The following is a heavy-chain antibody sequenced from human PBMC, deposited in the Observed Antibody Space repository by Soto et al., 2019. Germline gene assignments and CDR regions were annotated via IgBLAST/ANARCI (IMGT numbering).Heavy chain of an antibody. CDR2: IIPIFGTA. CDR1: GGTFSSYA. CDR3: AREDTAMGPYYYGMDV. Sequence: ASVKVSCKASGGTFSSYAISWVRQAPGQGLEWMGGIIPIFGTANYAQKFQGRVTITADESTSTAYMELSSLRSEDTAVYYCAREDTAMGPYYYGMDVWGQGTTVTVSS. J-gene: IGHJ6*02. D-gene: IGHD5-18*01. V-gene: IGHV1-69*13.